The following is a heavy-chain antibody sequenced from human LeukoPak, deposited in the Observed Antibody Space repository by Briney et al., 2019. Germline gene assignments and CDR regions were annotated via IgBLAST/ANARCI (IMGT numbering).Heavy chain of an antibody. J-gene: IGHJ3*02. CDR2: IYPGDSDT. D-gene: IGHD2-2*01. CDR3: ARARFCSSTSCYEAFDI. Sequence: GESLKISCQGSGYSFTSYWIGWVRQMPGKGLEWMGIIYPGDSDTRYSPSFQGQVTISADKSISTAYLQWSSLKASDTAMYYCARARFCSSTSCYEAFDIWGQGTMVTVSS. CDR1: GYSFTSYW. V-gene: IGHV5-51*01.